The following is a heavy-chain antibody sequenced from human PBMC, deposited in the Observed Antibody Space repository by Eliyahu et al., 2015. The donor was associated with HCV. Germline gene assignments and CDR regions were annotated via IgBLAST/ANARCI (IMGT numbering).Heavy chain of an antibody. J-gene: IGHJ4*02. CDR2: IWYDGSNK. Sequence: QVQLVESGGGVVQPGRSLRLSCAASGFTFSSYGXHWVRQAPGKGLGWVAVIWYDGSNKYYADSVKGRFTISRDNSKNTLYLQMNSLRAEDTAVYYCAREEGYCSGGSCYLLNWGQGTLVTVSS. CDR1: GFTFSSYG. CDR3: AREEGYCSGGSCYLLN. D-gene: IGHD2-15*01. V-gene: IGHV3-33*01.